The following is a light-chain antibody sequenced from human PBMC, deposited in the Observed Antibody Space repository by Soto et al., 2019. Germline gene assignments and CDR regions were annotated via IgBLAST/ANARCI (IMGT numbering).Light chain of an antibody. CDR2: DAS. J-gene: IGKJ4*01. CDR1: QDIKNY. CDR3: QQYENLPLT. Sequence: DTQMTQPPSSLSASVGDRVTITCQASQDIKNYLNWYLQKPRKAPKLLIYDASNLERGVPSRFSGSGAGTEYSLTISSLQPEDNGTYYCQQYENLPLTFGGGTKVDIK. V-gene: IGKV1-33*01.